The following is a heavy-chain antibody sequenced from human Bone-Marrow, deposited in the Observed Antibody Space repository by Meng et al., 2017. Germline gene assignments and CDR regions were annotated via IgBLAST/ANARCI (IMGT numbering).Heavy chain of an antibody. CDR3: ASLYGDSSVWYLDL. CDR1: AGPSSSGNPY. CDR2: IYDSGST. D-gene: IGHD4-17*01. Sequence: QVRGKGSGQVPWKPSQHLSLLCSVSAGPSSSGNPYWSWIRQHPGQCLAYIGYIYDSGSTYYNPSLKSRVIISVDTSKNQFSLRLNSVTAADTAVYYCASLYGDSSVWYLDLWGRGTLVTVSS. J-gene: IGHJ2*01. V-gene: IGHV4-31*03.